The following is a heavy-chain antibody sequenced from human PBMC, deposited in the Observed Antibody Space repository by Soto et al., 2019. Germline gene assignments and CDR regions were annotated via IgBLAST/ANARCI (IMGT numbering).Heavy chain of an antibody. V-gene: IGHV3-33*01. CDR3: ARARELRYYYYGMDV. CDR2: IWYDGSNK. D-gene: IGHD1-7*01. Sequence: XGSLRLSCSASGCTFSSYGMHWVRQAPGKGLECVAVIWYDGSNKCYADSVKGRFTISRDNSKNTLYLQMNSLGAEDTAVYYCARARELRYYYYGMDVWGQGTTVTVSS. J-gene: IGHJ6*02. CDR1: GCTFSSYG.